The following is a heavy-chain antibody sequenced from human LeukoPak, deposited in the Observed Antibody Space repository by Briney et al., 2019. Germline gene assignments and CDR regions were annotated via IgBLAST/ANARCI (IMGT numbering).Heavy chain of an antibody. CDR1: GFTFSDYY. V-gene: IGHV3-11*01. J-gene: IGHJ2*01. Sequence: GGSLRLSCAASGFTFSDYYMSWIRQAPGKGLEWVSYISSSGSTIYQADSVKGRFIISRDNAKNSLYLQMNSLRAEDTAVYYCARDRYGSGSYYNWYFDLWGRGTLVTVSS. D-gene: IGHD3-10*01. CDR2: ISSSGSTI. CDR3: ARDRYGSGSYYNWYFDL.